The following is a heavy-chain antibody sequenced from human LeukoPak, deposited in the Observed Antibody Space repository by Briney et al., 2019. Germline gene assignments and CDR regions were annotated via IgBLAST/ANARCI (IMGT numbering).Heavy chain of an antibody. J-gene: IGHJ4*02. Sequence: SETLSLTCTVSGGSISSYYWSWIRQPAGKGLEWIGRIYTSGSTNYNPSLKSRVTMSVDTSKNQFSLKLSSVTAADTAVYYCARDSYYYDSSGYYRYDYWGQGTLVTVSS. CDR3: ARDSYYYDSSGYYRYDY. V-gene: IGHV4-4*07. D-gene: IGHD3-22*01. CDR1: GGSISSYY. CDR2: IYTSGST.